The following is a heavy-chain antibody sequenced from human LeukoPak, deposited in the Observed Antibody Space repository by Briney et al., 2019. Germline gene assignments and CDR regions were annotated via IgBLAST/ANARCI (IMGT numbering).Heavy chain of an antibody. CDR2: INHSGST. CDR3: ATQYYDFWSGYYTSNWFDP. CDR1: GGSFSGYY. Sequence: SETLSLTCAVYGGSFSGYYWSWIRQPPGKGLEWIGEINHSGSTNYNPSLKSRVTISVDTSKNQFSLKLSSVTAADTAVYYCATQYYDFWSGYYTSNWFDPWGQGTLVTVSS. V-gene: IGHV4-34*01. J-gene: IGHJ5*02. D-gene: IGHD3-3*01.